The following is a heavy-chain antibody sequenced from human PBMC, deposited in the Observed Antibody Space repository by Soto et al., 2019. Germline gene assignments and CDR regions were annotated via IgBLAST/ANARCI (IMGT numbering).Heavy chain of an antibody. J-gene: IGHJ4*02. Sequence: QVQLQESGPGLVKPSGTLSLTCTVSNGSISSSNWWSWVRQSPGKGLEWIGEVAQNGYIGSIPSLTSRLTILLDKPTNRFSLRLTSVTAADTALYYCARNRLDGYDFDSWGQGILVTVSS. D-gene: IGHD5-12*01. V-gene: IGHV4-4*02. CDR3: ARNRLDGYDFDS. CDR1: NGSISSSNW. CDR2: VAQNGYI.